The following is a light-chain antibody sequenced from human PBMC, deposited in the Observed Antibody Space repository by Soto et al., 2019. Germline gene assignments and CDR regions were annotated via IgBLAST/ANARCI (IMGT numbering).Light chain of an antibody. J-gene: IGLJ1*01. CDR3: CSYAGTFYV. Sequence: QSALTQPRSVSGSPGQSVTISCTGNSSDVGGYNCVSWYQHHPGKAPKLMIYDVTKRPSGVPDRFSGSKSGNTASLTISGLQAEDEADYYCCSYAGTFYVFGTGTKLTVL. CDR1: SSDVGGYNC. CDR2: DVT. V-gene: IGLV2-11*01.